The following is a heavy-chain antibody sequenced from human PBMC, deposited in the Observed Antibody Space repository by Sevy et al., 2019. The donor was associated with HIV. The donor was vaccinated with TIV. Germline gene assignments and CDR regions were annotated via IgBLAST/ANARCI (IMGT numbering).Heavy chain of an antibody. Sequence: GGSLRLSCAASGFTFNNYAMTWVRQAPGKGLEWVSAVSGGGDTTYYADSVKGRFTISRDNSKNTVYLQMNRLRAEDTAFYYCVREGAPYRNIRYCSGNNCFYNWFDPWGQGTLVTVSS. CDR1: GFTFNNYA. CDR3: VREGAPYRNIRYCSGNNCFYNWFDP. D-gene: IGHD2-15*01. CDR2: VSGGGDTT. V-gene: IGHV3-23*01. J-gene: IGHJ5*02.